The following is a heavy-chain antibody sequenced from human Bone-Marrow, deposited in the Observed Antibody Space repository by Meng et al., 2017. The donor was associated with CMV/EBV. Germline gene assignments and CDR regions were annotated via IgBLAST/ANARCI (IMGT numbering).Heavy chain of an antibody. CDR1: GFTFSSYA. Sequence: GGSLRLSCAASGFTFSSYAMHWVRQAPGKGLEWVAVISYDGSNKYYADSVKGRFTISRDNSKNTLYLQMNSLRAEDTAVYYCARDEYYYYGMDVWGQGTKVTVSS. V-gene: IGHV3-30-3*01. J-gene: IGHJ6*02. CDR3: ARDEYYYYGMDV. CDR2: ISYDGSNK.